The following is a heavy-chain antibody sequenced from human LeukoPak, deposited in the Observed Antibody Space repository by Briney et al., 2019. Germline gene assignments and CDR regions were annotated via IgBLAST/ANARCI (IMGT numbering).Heavy chain of an antibody. J-gene: IGHJ4*02. CDR1: GYSFTSYW. CDR2: IDPSDSYT. V-gene: IGHV5-10-1*01. CDR3: ARRPRYSGYTFDY. Sequence: GESLKISCQGSGYSFTSYWISWVRQMPGKGLEWMGRIDPSDSYTNYSPSFQGHVTISADKSISTAYLQWSSLEASDTAMYYCARRPRYSGYTFDYWGQGTLVTVSS. D-gene: IGHD5-12*01.